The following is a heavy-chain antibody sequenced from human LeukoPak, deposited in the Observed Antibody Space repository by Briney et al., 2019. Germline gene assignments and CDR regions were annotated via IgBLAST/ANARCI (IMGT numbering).Heavy chain of an antibody. CDR1: GFTVSTNY. J-gene: IGHJ4*02. V-gene: IGHV3-66*01. Sequence: PGGSLRLSCVASGFTVSTNYMNWVRQAPGKGLEWVSVIFSGGNTYYADSAKGRFTISRDNSKNTLYLQMNSLRAEDTAVYYCAREGRKYGSGSLYYFDYWGQGTLVTVSS. CDR2: IFSGGNT. D-gene: IGHD3-10*01. CDR3: AREGRKYGSGSLYYFDY.